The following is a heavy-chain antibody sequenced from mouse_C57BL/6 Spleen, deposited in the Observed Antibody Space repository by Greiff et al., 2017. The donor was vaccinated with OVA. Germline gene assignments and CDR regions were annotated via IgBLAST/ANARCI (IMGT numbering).Heavy chain of an antibody. CDR1: GFTFSDYG. J-gene: IGHJ2*01. D-gene: IGHD1-1*01. CDR3: ARRTVVAVDY. V-gene: IGHV5-17*01. CDR2: ISSGSSTI. Sequence: DVMLVESGGGLVKPGGSLKLSCAASGFTFSDYGMHWVRQAPEQGLEWVAYISSGSSTIYYADTVKGRFTISRDNAKNTLFLQMTSLRSEDTAMYYCARRTVVAVDYWGQGTTLTVSS.